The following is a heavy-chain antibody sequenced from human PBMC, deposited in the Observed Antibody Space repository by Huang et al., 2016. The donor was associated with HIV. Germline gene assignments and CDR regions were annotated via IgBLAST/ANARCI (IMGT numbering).Heavy chain of an antibody. V-gene: IGHV4-34*01. J-gene: IGHJ5*02. D-gene: IGHD3-16*01. CDR2: INQRGTT. CDR1: GGSFSSYY. CDR3: AREIMISFGGPFDP. Sequence: LTCAVYGGSFSSYYWNWIRQSPGKGLEWIGQINQRGTTTYNPSLKSRVTMSVDTSKNQFSLKLNAVTAADTAVYYCAREIMISFGGPFDPWGQGTLVTVSS.